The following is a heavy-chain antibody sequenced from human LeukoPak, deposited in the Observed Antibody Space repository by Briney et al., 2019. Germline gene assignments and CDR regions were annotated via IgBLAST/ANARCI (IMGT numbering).Heavy chain of an antibody. J-gene: IGHJ4*02. Sequence: PSETLSLTCTVSGGSISSHFWSWLRQPPGKGLEWIGNIYNSGTTNYNPSLKTAVTISVDTSKNQLSLQLTSVTAADTAVYYCTKATQWLAFDYWGRGTLVTVSS. CDR2: IYNSGTT. V-gene: IGHV4-59*11. CDR1: GGSISSHF. CDR3: TKATQWLAFDY. D-gene: IGHD6-19*01.